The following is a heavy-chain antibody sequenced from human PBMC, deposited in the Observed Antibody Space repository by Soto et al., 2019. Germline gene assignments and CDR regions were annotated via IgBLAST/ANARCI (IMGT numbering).Heavy chain of an antibody. Sequence: QVQLVQSGAEVKKPGSSVKVSCKASGGTFSSYAISWVRQAPGQGLEWMGGIIPIFGTANYAQKFQGIVTITADESTSTAYMELSSLRAEDTAVYYCASLEGMVRGVIKGVYWGQGTLVTVSS. V-gene: IGHV1-69*01. CDR2: IIPIFGTA. D-gene: IGHD3-10*01. J-gene: IGHJ4*02. CDR3: ASLEGMVRGVIKGVY. CDR1: GGTFSSYA.